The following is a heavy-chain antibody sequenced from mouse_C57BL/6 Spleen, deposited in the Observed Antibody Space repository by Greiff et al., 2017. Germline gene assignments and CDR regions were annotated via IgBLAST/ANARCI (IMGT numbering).Heavy chain of an antibody. V-gene: IGHV1-52*01. CDR1: GYTFTSYW. Sequence: QVQLKQPGAELVRPGSSVKLSCKASGYTFTSYWMHWVKQRPIQGLEWIGNIDPSDSETHYNQKFKDKATLTVDKSSSTAYMQLSSLTSEDSAVYYCARWDYGSFYWYFDVWGTGTTVTVSS. CDR2: IDPSDSET. CDR3: ARWDYGSFYWYFDV. D-gene: IGHD1-1*01. J-gene: IGHJ1*03.